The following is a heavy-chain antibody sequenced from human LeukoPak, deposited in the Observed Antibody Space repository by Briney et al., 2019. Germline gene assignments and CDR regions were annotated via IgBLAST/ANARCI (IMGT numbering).Heavy chain of an antibody. D-gene: IGHD4-17*01. CDR3: TREVSTVTFDY. Sequence: SETLSLTCTVSGGSISPHYWTWIRQIPGKGLEWIGYIFHSGLTNYNSALRSRVTLSVDTARNQLSLKLTSVTAADTAVYYCTREVSTVTFDYWGQGTLVTVSS. CDR1: GGSISPHY. J-gene: IGHJ4*02. CDR2: IFHSGLT. V-gene: IGHV4-59*11.